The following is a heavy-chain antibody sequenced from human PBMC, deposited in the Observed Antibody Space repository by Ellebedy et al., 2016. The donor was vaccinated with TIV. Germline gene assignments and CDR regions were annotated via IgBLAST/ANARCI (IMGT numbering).Heavy chain of an antibody. CDR3: SGGAPYYYDSFGFQPPC. D-gene: IGHD3-22*01. Sequence: GGSLRLXXTGSGFSFGEYAINWFRQAPGKGLEWVGFIRSTAYGGTTENAASVRDRFTISRDDSGSVAYLHMNRLRIEDTAVYYCSGGAPYYYDSFGFQPPCWGQGTRVIVSS. CDR2: IRSTAYGGTT. CDR1: GFSFGEYA. V-gene: IGHV3-49*03. J-gene: IGHJ4*02.